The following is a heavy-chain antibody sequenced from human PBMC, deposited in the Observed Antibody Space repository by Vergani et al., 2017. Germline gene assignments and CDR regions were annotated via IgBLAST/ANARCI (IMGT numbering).Heavy chain of an antibody. J-gene: IGHJ6*02. V-gene: IGHV4-61*02. D-gene: IGHD4-11*01. CDR2: TYTSGNT. Sequence: QVQLQESGPGLVKPSQTLSLTCTVSGGSISSGSYYWNWIRQPAGKGLEWIGRTYTSGNTNYTPSLKIRVTISVDTSKNQLSLKLSSVTAADTAVYYCARDTALTTSSYYYYVMDVWGQGTTVTVSS. CDR3: ARDTALTTSSYYYYVMDV. CDR1: GGSISSGSYY.